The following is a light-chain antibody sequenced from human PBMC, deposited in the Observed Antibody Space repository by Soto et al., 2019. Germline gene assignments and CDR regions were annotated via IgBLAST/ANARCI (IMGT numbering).Light chain of an antibody. CDR1: SSNIGAGYD. J-gene: IGLJ3*02. Sequence: QSVLTQPPSVSGAPGQRVTISCTGSSSNIGAGYDVHWYQQLPGTAPKLLIYGNNNRPSGVPDRFSGSKSGTSASLAITGLQAEDGADYYCQSYDSSLSGWVFGGGTKLTVL. CDR2: GNN. CDR3: QSYDSSLSGWV. V-gene: IGLV1-40*01.